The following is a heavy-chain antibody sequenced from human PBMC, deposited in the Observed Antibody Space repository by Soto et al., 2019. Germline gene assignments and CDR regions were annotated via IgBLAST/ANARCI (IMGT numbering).Heavy chain of an antibody. CDR3: ARDKIAAAGTIGVNWFDP. Sequence: WETLSLTCTVSGGSVSSGSYYWSWIRQPPGKGLEWIGYIYYSGSTNYNPSLKSRVTISVDTSKNQFSLKLSSVTAADTAVYYCARDKIAAAGTIGVNWFDPWGQGTLDTVSS. CDR1: GGSVSSGSYY. D-gene: IGHD6-13*01. CDR2: IYYSGST. V-gene: IGHV4-61*01. J-gene: IGHJ5*02.